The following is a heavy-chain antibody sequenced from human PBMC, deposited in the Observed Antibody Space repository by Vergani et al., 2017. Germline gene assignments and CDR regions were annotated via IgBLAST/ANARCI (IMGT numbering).Heavy chain of an antibody. V-gene: IGHV5-51*01. Sequence: EVQLVQSGAEVKKPGESLKISCQISGYSFNNYWIGWVRQMPGKGLEWMGIIHPADSDTRYSPSFQGQVTIAVDKSISTAYLQRSSLRASDSAMYYCATLYGRDSSWCKYFDYWGQGTLVTVSS. D-gene: IGHD3-22*01. CDR3: ATLYGRDSSWCKYFDY. CDR1: GYSFNNYW. CDR2: IHPADSDT. J-gene: IGHJ4*02.